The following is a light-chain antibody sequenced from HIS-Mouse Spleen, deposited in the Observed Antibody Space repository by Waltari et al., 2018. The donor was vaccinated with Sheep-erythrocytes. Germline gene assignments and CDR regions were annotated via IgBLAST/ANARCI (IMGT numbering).Light chain of an antibody. CDR1: SSDVGSDNL. CDR2: EGS. CDR3: CSYAGSSTPWV. Sequence: QSITISCTGTSSDVGSDNLVSWYQQHPGKAPKLMIYEGSKRPSGVSNRFSGSKSGNTASLTISGLQAEDEADYYCCSYAGSSTPWVFGGGTKLTVL. J-gene: IGLJ3*02. V-gene: IGLV2-23*01.